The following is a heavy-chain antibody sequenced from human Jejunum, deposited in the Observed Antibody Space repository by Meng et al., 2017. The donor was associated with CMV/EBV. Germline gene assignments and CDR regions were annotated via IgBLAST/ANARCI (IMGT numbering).Heavy chain of an antibody. CDR2: ITGSGSRT. V-gene: IGHV3-23*01. CDR3: DASDY. D-gene: IGHD6-6*01. Sequence: SLGLAWAASGCSFRNFDMSWARKAPGKGLEWVENITGSGSRTHYADSVKGRFTISRDNSKNTLYLQINSLRVEDTAIYYCDASDYWGQGTQVTVSS. CDR1: GCSFRNFD. J-gene: IGHJ4*02.